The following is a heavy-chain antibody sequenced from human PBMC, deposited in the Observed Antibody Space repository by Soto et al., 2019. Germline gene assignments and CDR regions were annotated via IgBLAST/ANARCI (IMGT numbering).Heavy chain of an antibody. V-gene: IGHV1-3*01. CDR2: INAGNGNT. Sequence: VRGSWQASAYAFTSYPMTWVRQAPGQRLEWMGWINAGNGNTKYSQKFQGRVTITRDTSASTAYMELSSLRSEDTAVYYCAAGSSYHFDYWGQGTLVTVSS. D-gene: IGHD6-6*01. J-gene: IGHJ4*02. CDR1: AYAFTSYP. CDR3: AAGSSYHFDY.